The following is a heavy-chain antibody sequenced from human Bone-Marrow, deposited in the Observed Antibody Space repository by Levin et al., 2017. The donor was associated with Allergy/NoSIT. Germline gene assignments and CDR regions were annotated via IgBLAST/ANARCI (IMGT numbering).Heavy chain of an antibody. D-gene: IGHD3-10*01. CDR1: GGSVSSGSYY. V-gene: IGHV4-61*01. CDR3: AGLGSGSYYNFYYSMDV. CDR2: IYYSGST. J-gene: IGHJ6*03. Sequence: SQTLSLTCTVSGGSVSSGSYYWSWIPRPPGKGLEWIGYIYYSGSTNYNPSLKSRVTLSIDTSKNQFSLKLSAVTAADTAVYCCAGLGSGSYYNFYYSMDVWGKGTTVTVSS.